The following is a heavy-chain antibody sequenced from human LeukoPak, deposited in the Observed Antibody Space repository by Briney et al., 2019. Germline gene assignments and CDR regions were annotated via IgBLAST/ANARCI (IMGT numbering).Heavy chain of an antibody. V-gene: IGHV1-2*06. J-gene: IGHJ4*02. CDR2: INPNSGGT. D-gene: IGHD3-10*01. Sequence: ASVKVSCKASGYTFTGYYMHWVRQAPGQGLEWMGRINPNSGGTNYAQKFQGRVTMARDTSISTAYMELSRLRSDDTAVYYCAMSYYYGSGSYLNYFDYWGQGTLVTVSS. CDR3: AMSYYYGSGSYLNYFDY. CDR1: GYTFTGYY.